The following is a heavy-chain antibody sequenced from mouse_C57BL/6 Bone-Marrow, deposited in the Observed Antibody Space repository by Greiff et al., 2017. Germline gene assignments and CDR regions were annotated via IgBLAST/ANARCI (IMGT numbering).Heavy chain of an antibody. J-gene: IGHJ4*01. Sequence: EVQRVESGGGLVKPGGSLKLSCAASGFTFSSYTMSWVRQTPEKRLEWVATISGGGGNTYYPDSVKGRFTISRDNAKNTLYLQMSSLRSEDTAVYYCARHLYSLDYWGQGTSVTVSS. CDR2: ISGGGGNT. V-gene: IGHV5-9*04. CDR1: GFTFSSYT. CDR3: ARHLYSLDY. D-gene: IGHD2-1*01.